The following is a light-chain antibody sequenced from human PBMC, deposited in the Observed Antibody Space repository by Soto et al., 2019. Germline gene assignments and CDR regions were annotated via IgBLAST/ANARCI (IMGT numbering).Light chain of an antibody. CDR1: QSVTNY. CDR2: DAS. J-gene: IGKJ1*01. CDR3: QQRLNWPPG. V-gene: IGKV3-11*01. Sequence: ELFLTQSPDTLSLSPGERATLSCRASQSVTNYIAWYQQRPGQAPRLLIYDASNRATGVPARFSGSGSGTDFTLTISDLEPADFGLYYCQQRLNWPPGFGQGTKVDI.